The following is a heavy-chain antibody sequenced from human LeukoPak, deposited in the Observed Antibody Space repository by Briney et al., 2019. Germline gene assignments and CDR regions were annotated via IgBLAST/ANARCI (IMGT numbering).Heavy chain of an antibody. CDR1: GGSISSGGYY. V-gene: IGHV4-30-2*03. D-gene: IGHD1-26*01. Sequence: SQTLSLTCTVSGGSISSGGYYWSWIRQHPGKGLEWIGSIYYSGSTYYNPSLKSRVTISVDTSKNQFSLKLSSVTAADTAVYYCARPRGVGARGWFDPWGQGTLVTVSS. CDR3: ARPRGVGARGWFDP. CDR2: IYYSGST. J-gene: IGHJ5*02.